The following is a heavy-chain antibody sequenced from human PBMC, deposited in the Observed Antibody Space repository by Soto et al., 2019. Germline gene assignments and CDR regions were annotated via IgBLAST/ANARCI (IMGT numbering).Heavy chain of an antibody. J-gene: IGHJ4*02. V-gene: IGHV1-18*01. CDR1: GYTLNTYG. Sequence: QVQLVQSGAAVKKPGASVKVSCKASGYTLNTYGITWVRQAPGQGLEWRGWISANNDHTNYPQKLQGRVTMTTDTPTSTAYMALRSLTSDDTAVYYCASGTYFDYWGQGTLVTVSS. CDR3: ASGTYFDY. CDR2: ISANNDHT.